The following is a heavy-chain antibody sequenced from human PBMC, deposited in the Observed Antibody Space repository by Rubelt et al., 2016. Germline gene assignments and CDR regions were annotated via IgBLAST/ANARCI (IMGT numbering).Heavy chain of an antibody. CDR3: ARDGDGSGWFDP. CDR2: IYYSGST. D-gene: IGHD1-14*01. Sequence: QPPGKGLEWIGYIYYSGSTNYNPSLKSRVTISVDTSKNQFSLKLSSVTAADTAVYYCARDGDGSGWFDPWGQGTLVTASS. V-gene: IGHV4-59*01. J-gene: IGHJ5*02.